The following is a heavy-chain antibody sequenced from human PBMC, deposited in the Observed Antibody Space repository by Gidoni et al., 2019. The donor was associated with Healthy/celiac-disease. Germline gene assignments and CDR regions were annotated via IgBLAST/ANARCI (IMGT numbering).Heavy chain of an antibody. CDR1: GFSLSTSGVG. CDR2: IYWNDDK. D-gene: IGHD3-22*01. Sequence: QITLKESGPTLVKPTQTLTLTCPFSGFSLSTSGVGVGWIRQPPGKALEWLALIYWNDDKRYSPSLKSRLTITKDTSKNQVVLTMTNMDPVDTATYYCAHRPPDSSGYYRQGHNWFDPWGQGTLVTVSS. CDR3: AHRPPDSSGYYRQGHNWFDP. J-gene: IGHJ5*02. V-gene: IGHV2-5*01.